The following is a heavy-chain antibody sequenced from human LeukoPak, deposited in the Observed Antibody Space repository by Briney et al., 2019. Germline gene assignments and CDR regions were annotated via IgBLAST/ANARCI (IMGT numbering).Heavy chain of an antibody. CDR3: ASHEFCDY. V-gene: IGHV3-21*01. CDR2: ISSSSSYI. J-gene: IGHJ4*02. Sequence: GGSLRLSCAASGFTFSSYSMNWVRQAPGEGLEWVSSISSSSSYIHYADSVKGRFTISRDNAKNSLYLQMNSLRAEDTAVYYCASHEFCDYWGQGTLVTVSS. CDR1: GFTFSSYS. D-gene: IGHD3-3*01.